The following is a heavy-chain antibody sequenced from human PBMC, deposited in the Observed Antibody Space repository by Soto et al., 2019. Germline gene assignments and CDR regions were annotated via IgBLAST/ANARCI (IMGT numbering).Heavy chain of an antibody. CDR1: GYTFTSYD. V-gene: IGHV1-8*01. Sequence: QVQLVQSGAEVTKPGASVKVSCKASGYTFTSYDINWVRKATGQGLEWMGWMSPNSGATGYAQKFQGRVTMTRDTSISTAYMELSNLRSEDTAIYDCARGVDAGVDVWGQGSTVTVSS. J-gene: IGHJ6*02. D-gene: IGHD1-1*01. CDR3: ARGVDAGVDV. CDR2: MSPNSGAT.